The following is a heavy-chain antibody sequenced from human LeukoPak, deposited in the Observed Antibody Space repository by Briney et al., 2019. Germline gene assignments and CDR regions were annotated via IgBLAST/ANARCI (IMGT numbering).Heavy chain of an antibody. CDR2: IYPGDSDT. CDR1: GYRFTDYW. Sequence: GESLKISCKGSGYRFTDYWIGWVRQMPGKGLEWMGIIYPGDSDTRYSPSFQGQVTISADKSINTAHLQWSSLKASATAMYYCARGAAGTTPDYYYFGLEVWGQGTTVRVSS. V-gene: IGHV5-51*01. J-gene: IGHJ6*02. D-gene: IGHD1-7*01. CDR3: ARGAAGTTPDYYYFGLEV.